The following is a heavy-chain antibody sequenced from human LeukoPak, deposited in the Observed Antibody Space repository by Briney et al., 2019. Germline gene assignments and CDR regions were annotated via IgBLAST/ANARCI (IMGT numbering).Heavy chain of an antibody. V-gene: IGHV4-34*01. CDR3: ARAEVDTIFGVVIGRDMDV. D-gene: IGHD3-3*01. CDR1: GASFSGYY. J-gene: IGHJ6*04. CDR2: INHSGST. Sequence: SETLSLTCAVYGASFSGYYWSSIRQPAGKGLEWLGEINHSGSTNYNPSLKSRVTISVDTSKIQFSLKLSSVTAADTAVYYCARAEVDTIFGVVIGRDMDVWGKGTTVTVSS.